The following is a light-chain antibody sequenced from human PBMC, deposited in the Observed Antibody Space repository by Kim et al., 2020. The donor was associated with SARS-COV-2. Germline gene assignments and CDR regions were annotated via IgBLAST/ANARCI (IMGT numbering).Light chain of an antibody. CDR3: NSRDSSANHLV. CDR2: GKN. J-gene: IGLJ3*02. CDR1: SLRSSY. V-gene: IGLV3-19*01. Sequence: SSELTQDPAVSVALGQTVRITCQGDSLRSSYASWYQQKPGPAPVLVIYGKNNRPSVIPDRFSVSSSGNTASLTITGAQAEAESDFYCNSRDSSANHLVFG.